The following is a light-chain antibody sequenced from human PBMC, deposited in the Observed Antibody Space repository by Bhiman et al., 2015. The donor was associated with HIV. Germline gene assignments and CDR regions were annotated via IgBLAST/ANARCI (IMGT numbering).Light chain of an antibody. CDR1: MSDIGGNT. Sequence: QSVLTQPPSASGTPGQTVIILCSGGMSDIGGNTVNWYQQFPGMAPKLLIYRNNQRPSGVPDRFSGSKSGTSASLAISGLQTGDEGDYYCGTWDRSLSAGGVFGTGTKVTVL. J-gene: IGLJ1*01. CDR3: GTWDRSLSAGGV. CDR2: RNN. V-gene: IGLV1-44*01.